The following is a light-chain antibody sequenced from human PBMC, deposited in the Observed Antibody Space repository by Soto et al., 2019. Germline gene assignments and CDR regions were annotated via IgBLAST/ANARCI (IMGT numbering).Light chain of an antibody. CDR3: QQYDRYPRT. V-gene: IGKV1D-16*01. CDR1: QGISTW. Sequence: DIQMTQFPSSVSASVGDRVNITCRASQGISTWLAWYQQKPERAPKSLIYGASRLQSGVPPRFSGSGSDTDFTLTISGLQPADFATYYCQQYDRYPRTFGQGTKVEIK. CDR2: GAS. J-gene: IGKJ1*01.